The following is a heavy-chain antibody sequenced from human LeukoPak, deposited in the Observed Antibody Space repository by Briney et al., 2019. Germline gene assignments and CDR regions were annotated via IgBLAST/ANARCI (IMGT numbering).Heavy chain of an antibody. CDR2: ISSDGNDK. CDR1: GVTFTSYG. Sequence: GGSLRLSCAASGVTFTSYGMRWVRQAPGKWLEWVALISSDGNDKLYGDSVKGRFTISRDDSKSTLYLQMNRLRAEDTAVYYCTTKVIRGNSGDDYDDWGQGTLVTVSS. CDR3: TTKVIRGNSGDDYDD. D-gene: IGHD5-12*01. J-gene: IGHJ4*02. V-gene: IGHV3-30*03.